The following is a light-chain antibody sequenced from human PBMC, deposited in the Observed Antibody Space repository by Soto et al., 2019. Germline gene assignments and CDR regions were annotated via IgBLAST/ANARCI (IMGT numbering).Light chain of an antibody. CDR2: GAS. J-gene: IGKJ5*01. V-gene: IGKV3-20*01. Sequence: EIVLTQSPGTLSLSPGERATLSCRASQSASSSYLAWYQQKPGQAPRLLIYGASSRATGIPDRFSGSGSGAAFTLTISRLEPEDFAVYYCHQYGISPPVTFGKGTRLEIK. CDR1: QSASSSY. CDR3: HQYGISPPVT.